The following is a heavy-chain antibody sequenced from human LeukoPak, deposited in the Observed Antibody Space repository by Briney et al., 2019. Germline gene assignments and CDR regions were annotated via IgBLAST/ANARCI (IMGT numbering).Heavy chain of an antibody. Sequence: PSETLSLTCTVSGGSISSYYWIWIRQPPGKGLEWIGYIYYSGSTNYNPSLKSRVTISVDTSKNQFSLKLSSATAADTAVYYCARVGATRLFDYWGQGTLVTVSS. CDR1: GGSISSYY. CDR3: ARVGATRLFDY. CDR2: IYYSGST. J-gene: IGHJ4*02. D-gene: IGHD1-26*01. V-gene: IGHV4-59*01.